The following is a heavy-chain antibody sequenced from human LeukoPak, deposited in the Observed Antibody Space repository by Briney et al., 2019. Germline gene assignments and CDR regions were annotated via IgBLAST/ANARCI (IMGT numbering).Heavy chain of an antibody. J-gene: IGHJ4*02. CDR3: ARGVPYDSWSGPHYSDY. CDR2: IKQDGSQE. V-gene: IGHV3-7*01. D-gene: IGHD3-3*01. Sequence: GGSLRLSCAASRFTLSTYWMSWVRQAPGKGLEWVAHIKQDGSQEYYVDSVKGRFTISRDSAKNSLYLQMNSLRAEDTVVYYYARGVPYDSWSGPHYSDYWGQGTLVTVSS. CDR1: RFTLSTYW.